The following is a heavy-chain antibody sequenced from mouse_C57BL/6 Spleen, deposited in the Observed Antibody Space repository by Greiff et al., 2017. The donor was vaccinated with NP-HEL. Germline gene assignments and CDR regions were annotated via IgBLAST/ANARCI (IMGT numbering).Heavy chain of an antibody. CDR2: IYPGDGDT. CDR1: GYAFSSYW. D-gene: IGHD3-2*02. CDR3: ARGAAQADYYAMDY. J-gene: IGHJ4*01. Sequence: QVQLQQSGAELVKPGASVKISCKASGYAFSSYWMNWVKQRPGKGLEWIGQIYPGDGDTNYNGKFKGKATLTADKSSSTAYMQLSSLTSEDSAVYFCARGAAQADYYAMDYWGQGTSVTVSS. V-gene: IGHV1-80*01.